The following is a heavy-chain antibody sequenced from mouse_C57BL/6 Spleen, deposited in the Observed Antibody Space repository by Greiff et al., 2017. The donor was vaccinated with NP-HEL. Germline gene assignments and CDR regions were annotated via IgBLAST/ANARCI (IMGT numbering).Heavy chain of an antibody. CDR1: GYAFSSYW. CDR3: ARSGTTDTVVAHFDY. J-gene: IGHJ2*01. CDR2: IYPGDGDT. D-gene: IGHD1-1*01. Sequence: QAQLQQSGAELVKPGASVKISCKASGYAFSSYWMNWVKQRPGKGLEWIGQIYPGDGDTNYNGKFKGKATLTADKSSSTAYMQLSSLTSEDSAVYFCARSGTTDTVVAHFDYWGQGTTLTVSS. V-gene: IGHV1-80*01.